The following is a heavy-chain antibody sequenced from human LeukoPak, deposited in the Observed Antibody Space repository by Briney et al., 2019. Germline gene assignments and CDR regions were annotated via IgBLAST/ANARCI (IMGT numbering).Heavy chain of an antibody. CDR1: GGSISSGGYY. D-gene: IGHD1-1*01. CDR3: ARDTTLDY. Sequence: PSETLSLTCTVSGGSISSGGYYWSWIRQHPGKGLKWIGNIYYSGSTYYNPSLKSRVIISVDTSKNQFSLKVSSVTAADTAVYYCARDTTLDYWGQGTLVTVSS. J-gene: IGHJ4*02. CDR2: IYYSGST. V-gene: IGHV4-31*03.